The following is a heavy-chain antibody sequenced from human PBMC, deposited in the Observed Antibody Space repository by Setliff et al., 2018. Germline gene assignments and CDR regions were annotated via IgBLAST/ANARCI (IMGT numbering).Heavy chain of an antibody. D-gene: IGHD3-3*01. CDR2: IGVYSGNT. J-gene: IGHJ5*02. Sequence: ASVKVSCKASGYTFRQSIVSWVRQAPGQGLEWLGWIGVYSGNTYSARRFQGRVSLTTDESTNTAYLELRGLRSDDTAVYYCMRLVRFCSRTVCQRTSGDEAWGQGTLVTVS. CDR1: GYTFRQSI. V-gene: IGHV1-18*01. CDR3: MRLVRFCSRTVCQRTSGDEA.